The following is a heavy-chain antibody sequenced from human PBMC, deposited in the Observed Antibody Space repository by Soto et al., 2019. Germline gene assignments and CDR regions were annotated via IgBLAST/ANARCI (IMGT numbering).Heavy chain of an antibody. D-gene: IGHD3-16*01. V-gene: IGHV3-23*01. CDR1: GFTFSSYA. Sequence: GGSLRLSCAASGFTFSSYAMSWVRQAPGKGLEWVSAISGSGGSTYYADSVKGRFTISRDNSKNTLYLQMNSLRAEDTAVYYCAKDGVITFGGVYAKTTPNWFDLWGQGSLVTVSS. J-gene: IGHJ5*02. CDR2: ISGSGGST. CDR3: AKDGVITFGGVYAKTTPNWFDL.